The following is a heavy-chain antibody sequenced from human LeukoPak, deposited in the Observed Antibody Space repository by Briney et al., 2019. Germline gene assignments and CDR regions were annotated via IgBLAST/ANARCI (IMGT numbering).Heavy chain of an antibody. D-gene: IGHD5-18*01. J-gene: IGHJ6*03. Sequence: GASVKVSCKASGYTFTSYAMHWVRQAPGQRLEWMGWINAGNGNTKYSQEFQGRVTITRDTSTSTAYMELRSLRSDDTAVYYCARDGVQLWSSYYYYYMDVWGKGTTVTISS. V-gene: IGHV1-3*01. CDR2: INAGNGNT. CDR3: ARDGVQLWSSYYYYYMDV. CDR1: GYTFTSYA.